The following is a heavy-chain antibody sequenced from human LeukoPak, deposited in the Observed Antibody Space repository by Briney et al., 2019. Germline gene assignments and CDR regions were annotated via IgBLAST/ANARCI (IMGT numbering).Heavy chain of an antibody. CDR1: GVSLSGYY. D-gene: IGHD2-15*01. CDR3: ARYTPRSCSGGSCYGYYYYGLDV. Sequence: SETLSLTCAVYGVSLSGYYWSWIRQPPGTGLEWIGEINASGSTNYNPSLTSRVTMSVDTSKNQFSLKNQFSVKLPSVTAADTAIYYCARYTPRSCSGGSCYGYYYYGLDVWGKGTTVTVSS. J-gene: IGHJ6*04. V-gene: IGHV4-34*01. CDR2: INASGST.